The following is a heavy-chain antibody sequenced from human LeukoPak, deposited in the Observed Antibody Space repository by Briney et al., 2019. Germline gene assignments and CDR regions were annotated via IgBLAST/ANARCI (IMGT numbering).Heavy chain of an antibody. Sequence: SVNVSCKASGGTFSSYAISWVRQAPGQGLEWMGGIIPIFGTANYAQKFQGRVTITADESTSTEYMELSRLRSEDTAVYYCARLSAPTYRAAYWGQGTLVTVSS. J-gene: IGHJ1*01. D-gene: IGHD1-14*01. CDR3: ARLSAPTYRAAY. CDR1: GGTFSSYA. CDR2: IIPIFGTA. V-gene: IGHV1-69*13.